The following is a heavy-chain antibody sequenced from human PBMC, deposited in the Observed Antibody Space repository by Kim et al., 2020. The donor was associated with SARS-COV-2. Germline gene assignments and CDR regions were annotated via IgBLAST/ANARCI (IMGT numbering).Heavy chain of an antibody. D-gene: IGHD3-22*01. Sequence: SVKGRVTISSDNSKNSLYLQMNRLRTEDTALYYCAKGGYDSSGYYHLVDYWGQGTLVTVSS. V-gene: IGHV3-43*01. CDR3: AKGGYDSSGYYHLVDY. J-gene: IGHJ4*02.